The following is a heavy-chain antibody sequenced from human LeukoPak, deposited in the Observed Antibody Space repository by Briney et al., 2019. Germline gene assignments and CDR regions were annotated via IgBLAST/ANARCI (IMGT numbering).Heavy chain of an antibody. D-gene: IGHD6-19*01. V-gene: IGHV4-59*12. CDR1: GGSISSYY. CDR2: IYYSGST. J-gene: IGHJ4*02. CDR3: ASLSSGWYGDF. Sequence: SETLSLTCTVSGGSISSYYWSWIRQPPGKGLEWIGYIYYSGSTNYNPSLKSRVTISVDTSKNQFSLKLSSVTAADTAVYYCASLSSGWYGDFWGQGTLVTVSS.